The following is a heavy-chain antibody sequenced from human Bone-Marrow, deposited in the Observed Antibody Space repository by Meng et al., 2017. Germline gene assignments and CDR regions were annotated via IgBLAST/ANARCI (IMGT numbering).Heavy chain of an antibody. J-gene: IGHJ3*02. V-gene: IGHV3-74*01. D-gene: IGHD1-26*01. CDR3: ARERYLVRAAFDI. CDR1: GFTFSSYW. CDR2: INSDGSST. Sequence: GESLKISCAASGFTFSSYWMHWVRQAPGKGLVWVSRINSDGSSTSYADSVKGRFTISRDNAKNTLYLQMNSLRAEDTAVYYCARERYLVRAAFDIWGQGTMVTVS.